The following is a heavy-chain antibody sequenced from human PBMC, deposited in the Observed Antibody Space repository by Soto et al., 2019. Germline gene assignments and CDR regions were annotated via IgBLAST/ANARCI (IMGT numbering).Heavy chain of an antibody. D-gene: IGHD6-13*01. CDR3: ARDRPSRWSRSGMDV. Sequence: ASVKVSCKASGDTFTSNYLHWARQSPGQGLEWMGLINPTGGSTTYAQNFQGRVTMTRDTSTSTHYMELSSLRSEDTAVYYCARDRPSRWSRSGMDVWGQGTTVTVSS. CDR2: INPTGGST. J-gene: IGHJ6*02. V-gene: IGHV1-46*01. CDR1: GDTFTSNY.